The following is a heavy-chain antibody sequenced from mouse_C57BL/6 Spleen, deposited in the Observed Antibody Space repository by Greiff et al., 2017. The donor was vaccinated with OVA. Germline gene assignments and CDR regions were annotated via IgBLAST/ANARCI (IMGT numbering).Heavy chain of an antibody. Sequence: QVQLQQPGAELVKPGASVKLSCKASGYTFTSYWMQWVKQRPGQGLEWIGEIDPSDSYTNYNQKFKGKATLTVDTSSSTAYMQLSSLTSEDSAVYYCASPSYYGIGFAYWGQGTLVTVSA. CDR3: ASPSYYGIGFAY. J-gene: IGHJ3*01. CDR2: IDPSDSYT. V-gene: IGHV1-50*01. CDR1: GYTFTSYW. D-gene: IGHD1-1*01.